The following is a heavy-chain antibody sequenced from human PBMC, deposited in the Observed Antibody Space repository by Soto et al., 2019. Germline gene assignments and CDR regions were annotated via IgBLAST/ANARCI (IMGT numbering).Heavy chain of an antibody. CDR1: GYIFTKSW. CDR3: ARRSGAYHFALDV. Sequence: EVQLVQSGAEVRKPGEFLKISCKSSGYIFTKSWIAWVRQRPGTGLEWMGTIYPGDSDTSYSPSFQGQVTLSADKSTNTAYLQWSSLMASDTAVYYCARRSGAYHFALDVWGQGTSVTVSS. CDR2: IYPGDSDT. V-gene: IGHV5-51*01. J-gene: IGHJ6*02. D-gene: IGHD7-27*01.